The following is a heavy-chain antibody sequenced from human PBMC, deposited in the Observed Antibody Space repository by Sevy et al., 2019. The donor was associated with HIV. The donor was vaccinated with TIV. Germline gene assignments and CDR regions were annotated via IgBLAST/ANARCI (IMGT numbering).Heavy chain of an antibody. D-gene: IGHD2-8*02. Sequence: GGSLRLSCAASGFTFSNYAMGWVRQAPGKGLEWVSGISVRGDRKYYADSVKGRFTISRDNSKNTLFLQMNSLRVEDTAVYYCGRVLTENAFDIWGQGTMVTVSS. CDR3: GRVLTENAFDI. CDR1: GFTFSNYA. CDR2: ISVRGDRK. V-gene: IGHV3-23*01. J-gene: IGHJ3*02.